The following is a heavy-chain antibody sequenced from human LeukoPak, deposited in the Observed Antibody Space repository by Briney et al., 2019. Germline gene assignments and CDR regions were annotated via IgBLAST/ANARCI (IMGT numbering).Heavy chain of an antibody. J-gene: IGHJ3*02. CDR1: GFSFSVSW. Sequence: GGSLRLSCAASGFSFSVSWMSWVRQAPGKGLEWVANIKYDGIEKYYVDSVKGRFAISRDNAKNSLYLQMNSLTAEDTAVYYCARDFPTPRLLWFGELSGAFDIWGQGTMVTVSS. D-gene: IGHD3-10*01. CDR2: IKYDGIEK. CDR3: ARDFPTPRLLWFGELSGAFDI. V-gene: IGHV3-7*01.